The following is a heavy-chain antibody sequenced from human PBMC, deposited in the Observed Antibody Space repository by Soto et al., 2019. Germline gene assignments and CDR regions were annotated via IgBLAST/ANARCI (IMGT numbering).Heavy chain of an antibody. CDR1: GFTFSSYG. D-gene: IGHD6-19*01. V-gene: IGHV3-30*18. CDR3: AKLATIAVAGNPVDY. Sequence: QVQLVESGGGVVQPGRSLRLSCAASGFTFSSYGMHWVRQAPGKGLEWVAVISYDGSNKYYEDSVKGRFTISRDNSKNTLYLQMNILRAEDTAVYYCAKLATIAVAGNPVDYWVQGTLVTVSS. CDR2: ISYDGSNK. J-gene: IGHJ4*02.